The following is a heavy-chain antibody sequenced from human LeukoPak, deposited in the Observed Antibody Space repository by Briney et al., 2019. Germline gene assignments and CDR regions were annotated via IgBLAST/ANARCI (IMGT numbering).Heavy chain of an antibody. Sequence: GASVKVSCKASGYTFTKYYIHWVRQAPGQGLEWMGVINPSGGSTSYGQKFQGRVTMTRNTSTSTVYMELSSLRSEDTAVYFCAREGSPGGVEGYWGQGTLVTVSS. CDR2: INPSGGST. D-gene: IGHD3-16*01. CDR3: AREGSPGGVEGY. CDR1: GYTFTKYY. V-gene: IGHV1-46*01. J-gene: IGHJ4*02.